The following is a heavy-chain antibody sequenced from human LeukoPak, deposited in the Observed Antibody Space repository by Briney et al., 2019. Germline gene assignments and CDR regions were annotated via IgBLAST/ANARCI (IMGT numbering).Heavy chain of an antibody. J-gene: IGHJ4*02. CDR2: ISSSSSYI. Sequence: PGGSLRLSCAASGFTFSSYSMNWVRQAPGKGLEWVSSISSSSSYIYYADSVKGRFTISRDNAKNSLYLQMNSLRAEDTAVYYCARSGGGVVVPAAMYDYWGQGTLVTVSS. CDR3: ARSGGGVVVPAAMYDY. CDR1: GFTFSSYS. V-gene: IGHV3-21*01. D-gene: IGHD2-2*01.